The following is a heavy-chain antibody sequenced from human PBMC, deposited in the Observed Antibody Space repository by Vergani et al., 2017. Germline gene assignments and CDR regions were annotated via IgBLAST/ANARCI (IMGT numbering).Heavy chain of an antibody. V-gene: IGHV4-34*01. D-gene: IGHD6-6*01. J-gene: IGHJ4*02. CDR2: INHSGST. CDR3: ASRDATIAARGSSFDY. CDR1: GGSFSGYY. Sequence: QVQLQQWGAGLLKPSETLSHTCAVYGGSFSGYYWSWIRQPPGKGLEWIGEINHSGSTNYNPSLKSRVTISVDTSKNQFSLKLSSVTAADTAVYYCASRDATIAARGSSFDYWGQGTLVTVSS.